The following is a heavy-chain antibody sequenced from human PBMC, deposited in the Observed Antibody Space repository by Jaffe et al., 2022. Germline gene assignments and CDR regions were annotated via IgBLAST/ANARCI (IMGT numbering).Heavy chain of an antibody. V-gene: IGHV3-23*01. CDR1: GFTFSSYA. D-gene: IGHD3-10*01. CDR3: AKDSLRSGSYSSPHYYFDY. Sequence: EVQLLESGGGLVQPGGSLRLSCAASGFTFSSYAMSWVRQAPGKGLEWVSAISGSGGSTYYADSVKGRFTISRDNSKNTLYLQMNSLRAEDTAVYYCAKDSLRSGSYSSPHYYFDYWGQGTLVTVSS. CDR2: ISGSGGST. J-gene: IGHJ4*02.